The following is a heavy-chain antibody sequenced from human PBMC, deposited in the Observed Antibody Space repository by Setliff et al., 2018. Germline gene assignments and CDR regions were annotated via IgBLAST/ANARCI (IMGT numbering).Heavy chain of an antibody. V-gene: IGHV3-66*04. D-gene: IGHD3-9*01. J-gene: IGHJ6*02. CDR1: GFTVNSNF. Sequence: PGGSLRLSCVGSGFTVNSNFMTWVRQAPGKGLEWLSVIYVGGKTFYADSVKGRFNISRDDSKNTLSLHLKNLRIDDTAMYFCARQTGLGGHNLKDGTFYGVDVWGQGIMVTVSS. CDR2: IYVGGKT. CDR3: ARQTGLGGHNLKDGTFYGVDV.